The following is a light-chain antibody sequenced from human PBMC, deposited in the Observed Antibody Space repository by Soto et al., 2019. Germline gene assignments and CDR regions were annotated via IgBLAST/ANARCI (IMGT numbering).Light chain of an antibody. J-gene: IGKJ5*01. Sequence: EIVLPQSPGTLSLSAGERATLSCRASQSVSSYLAWYQQKPGQAPRLLIYDASNRATGIPARFSGSGSGTDFTLTISRLEPEDFAVYYCQQYGSSPITFGQGTRLEIK. V-gene: IGKV3-20*01. CDR2: DAS. CDR1: QSVSSY. CDR3: QQYGSSPIT.